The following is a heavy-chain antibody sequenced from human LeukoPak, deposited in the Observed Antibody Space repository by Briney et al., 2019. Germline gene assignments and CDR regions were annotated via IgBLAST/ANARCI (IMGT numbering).Heavy chain of an antibody. J-gene: IGHJ4*02. V-gene: IGHV3-23*01. CDR3: AKDSRYGYRWDYDY. Sequence: PGGSLRLSCAASGFTFSSYDMTWVRQAPGRGLEWVSTISGSGATTYYADSVNGRFTISRDNSKNTLYLQMNSLRAEDTAVYYCAKDSRYGYRWDYDYWGQGTPVTVSS. CDR1: GFTFSSYD. CDR2: ISGSGATT. D-gene: IGHD5-18*01.